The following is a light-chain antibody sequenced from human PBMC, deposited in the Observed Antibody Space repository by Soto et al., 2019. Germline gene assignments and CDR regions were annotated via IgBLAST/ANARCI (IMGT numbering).Light chain of an antibody. Sequence: EIVMTQSPATLSLSPGERATLSCRASQSVSSYLAWYQQKPGQDPRLLIYDASTRATGIPARFSGSGSGTDFTLTSSSLQPEYFAVYYYQQRSNWPFTFGQGTKVDIK. CDR2: DAS. V-gene: IGKV3-11*01. J-gene: IGKJ3*01. CDR3: QQRSNWPFT. CDR1: QSVSSY.